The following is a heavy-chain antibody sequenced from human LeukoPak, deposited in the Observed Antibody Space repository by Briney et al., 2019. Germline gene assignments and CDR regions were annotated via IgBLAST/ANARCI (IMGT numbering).Heavy chain of an antibody. V-gene: IGHV3-23*01. CDR3: AKWGDYDVLTGYYVPDY. D-gene: IGHD3-9*01. CDR2: ILGSGGST. J-gene: IGHJ4*02. CDR1: GFTFSNYA. Sequence: TGASLRLSCAASGFTFSNYAMSWARQAPGKGLEWVSAILGSGGSTYYADSVKGRFTVSRDNFKSTLYLQMNSLRAEDTALYYCAKWGDYDVLTGYYVPDYWGQGTLVTVSS.